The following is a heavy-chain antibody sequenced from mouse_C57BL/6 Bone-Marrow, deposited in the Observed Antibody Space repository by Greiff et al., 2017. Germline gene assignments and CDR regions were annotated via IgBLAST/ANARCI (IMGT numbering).Heavy chain of an antibody. Sequence: VQLQQPGAELVMPGASVKLSCKASGYTFTSYWMHWVKQRPGQGLEWIGEIDPSASYTNYNQKFKGKSTLTVDKSSSTAYMQLSSLTSEDSEVDYCARGTLGYEGFAYWGQGTLVTVSA. CDR1: GYTFTSYW. CDR2: IDPSASYT. J-gene: IGHJ3*01. CDR3: ARGTLGYEGFAY. V-gene: IGHV1-69*01. D-gene: IGHD2-2*01.